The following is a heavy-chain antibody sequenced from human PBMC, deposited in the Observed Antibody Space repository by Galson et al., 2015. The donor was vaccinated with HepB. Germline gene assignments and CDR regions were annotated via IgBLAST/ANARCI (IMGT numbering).Heavy chain of an antibody. Sequence: SVKVSCKASGGTFSSYAISWVRQAPGQGLEWMGGIIPIFGTANYAQKFQGRVTITADESTSTAHMELSSLRSEDTAVYYCAREGVGAPLSAFDIWGQGTMVTVSS. CDR2: IIPIFGTA. V-gene: IGHV1-69*13. D-gene: IGHD1-26*01. CDR3: AREGVGAPLSAFDI. J-gene: IGHJ3*02. CDR1: GGTFSSYA.